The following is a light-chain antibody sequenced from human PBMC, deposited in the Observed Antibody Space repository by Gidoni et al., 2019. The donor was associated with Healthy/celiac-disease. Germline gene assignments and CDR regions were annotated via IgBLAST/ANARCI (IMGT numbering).Light chain of an antibody. CDR2: AAS. J-gene: IGKJ4*01. V-gene: IGKV1-39*01. Sequence: IQMTQSPSSPSASVGDRVTITCRTSPSISSYLNWYQQKPGKAPKLLIYAASSLQSGVPSRFSGSGAGTDFTLTISSLQPEDFATYYYQQSYSTPLTFGGGTKVEIK. CDR3: QQSYSTPLT. CDR1: PSISSY.